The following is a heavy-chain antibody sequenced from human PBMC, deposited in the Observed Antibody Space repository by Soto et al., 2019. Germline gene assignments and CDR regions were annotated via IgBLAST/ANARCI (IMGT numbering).Heavy chain of an antibody. D-gene: IGHD1-26*01. CDR3: ARDPSHSYYTLFYYFDY. CDR2: ISGSGSKT. Sequence: EVQLLESGGGLVQPGGSLRLSCAASGFTFSTYAMTWVRQAPGKGLEWVSAISGSGSKTYYADSVKGRFTISRDDSKGTLYLRMNSLRAEDTAVYYCARDPSHSYYTLFYYFDYWGQGTLVTVSS. CDR1: GFTFSTYA. V-gene: IGHV3-23*01. J-gene: IGHJ4*02.